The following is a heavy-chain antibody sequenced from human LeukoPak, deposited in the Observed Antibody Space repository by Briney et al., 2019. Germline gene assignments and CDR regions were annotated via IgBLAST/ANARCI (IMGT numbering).Heavy chain of an antibody. D-gene: IGHD6-19*01. Sequence: GASVKVSCKVSGYTLTELSIHWVRQAPGKGLEWMGGFDPEDGETIYAQKFQGRVTMTEDTSTDTAYMELSSLRSEDTAVYYCATGVRIAVAGTDYFDCWGQGTLVTVSS. CDR1: GYTLTELS. J-gene: IGHJ4*02. CDR2: FDPEDGET. CDR3: ATGVRIAVAGTDYFDC. V-gene: IGHV1-24*01.